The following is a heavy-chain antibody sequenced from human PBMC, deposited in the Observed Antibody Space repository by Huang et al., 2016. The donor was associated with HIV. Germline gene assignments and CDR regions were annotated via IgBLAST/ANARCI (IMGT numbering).Heavy chain of an antibody. CDR1: GGTIRSDNYY. CDR3: ARLPGSITMIRGVITDPY. CDR2: IYYSGRT. D-gene: IGHD3-10*01. J-gene: IGHJ4*02. Sequence: QLQLQESGPGLVKPSETLSLTCTVSGGTIRSDNYYWGWIRQPPGKGLEWIWSIYYSGRTYYNPSLKSRVTITVDTSKNQFSLKMRSVTAADTAVYYCARLPGSITMIRGVITDPYWGQGTLVTVSS. V-gene: IGHV4-39*01.